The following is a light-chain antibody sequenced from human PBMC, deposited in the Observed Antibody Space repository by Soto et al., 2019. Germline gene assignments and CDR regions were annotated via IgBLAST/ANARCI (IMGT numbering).Light chain of an antibody. V-gene: IGKV3-20*01. J-gene: IGKJ1*01. CDR2: GAS. CDR1: QSVDSTY. CDR3: QQYGISPRT. Sequence: EIVLTQSPGTLSLSPWERATLSCRASQSVDSTYLTWYQQKPGQAPRLLIYGASGRATGIPDRFSGSGSGTNFTLTISRLEPEDFAVYYCQQYGISPRTFGQGTKVDI.